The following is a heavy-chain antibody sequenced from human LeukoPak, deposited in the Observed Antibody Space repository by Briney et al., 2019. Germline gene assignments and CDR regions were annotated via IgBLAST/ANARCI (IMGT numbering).Heavy chain of an antibody. Sequence: SETLSLTCAVYGGSFSGYYWSWIRQPPGKGLEWIGEINHSGSTNYNPSLKSRVTMSVDTSKNQFSLRLTSMTAADTAVYFCARGDYYDGGGRNWFDPWGQGTVVTVSS. CDR3: ARGDYYDGGGRNWFDP. CDR1: GGSFSGYY. D-gene: IGHD3-16*01. V-gene: IGHV4-34*01. CDR2: INHSGST. J-gene: IGHJ5*02.